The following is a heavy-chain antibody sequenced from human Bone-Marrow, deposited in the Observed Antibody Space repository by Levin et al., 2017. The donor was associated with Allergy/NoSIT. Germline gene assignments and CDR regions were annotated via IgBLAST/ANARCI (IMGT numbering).Heavy chain of an antibody. Sequence: GGSLRLSCAASGFTFSSYAMHWVRQAPGKGLEWVAVISYDGSNKYYADSVKGRFTISRDNSKNTLYLQMNSLRAEDTAVYYCARDQGSYDILTGYYTFDYWGQGTLVTVSS. J-gene: IGHJ4*02. CDR1: GFTFSSYA. CDR3: ARDQGSYDILTGYYTFDY. V-gene: IGHV3-30*04. D-gene: IGHD3-9*01. CDR2: ISYDGSNK.